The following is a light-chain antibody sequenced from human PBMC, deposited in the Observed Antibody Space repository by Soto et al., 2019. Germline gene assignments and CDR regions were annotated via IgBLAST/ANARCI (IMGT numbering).Light chain of an antibody. CDR2: DAS. V-gene: IGKV3-20*01. Sequence: EIVLTQSPGTLSLSPGESATLSCRASQSVSNDYLAWYQRKPGQAPRLLIHDASSRATGIPDRFSGSGSGTEFTLTVSRLEPEDLAVYYCQQYGNSPYTFGQGTKLNIK. CDR3: QQYGNSPYT. CDR1: QSVSNDY. J-gene: IGKJ2*01.